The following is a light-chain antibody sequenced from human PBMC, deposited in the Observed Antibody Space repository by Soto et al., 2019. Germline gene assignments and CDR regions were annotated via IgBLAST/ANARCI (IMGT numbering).Light chain of an antibody. CDR3: QQYDNDSWT. V-gene: IGKV1-5*03. Sequence: DIQMTQSPSTLSASVGDRVIITCRASQSISSWLAWYQQKPGKDPNLLIYKASTLKSGVPSRFSGSGSGTEFTLTISSLQPDDFATYYCQQYDNDSWTFGQGTKVEIK. CDR2: KAS. J-gene: IGKJ1*01. CDR1: QSISSW.